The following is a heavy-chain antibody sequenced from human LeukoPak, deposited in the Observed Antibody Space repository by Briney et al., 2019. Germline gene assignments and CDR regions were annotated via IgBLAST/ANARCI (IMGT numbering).Heavy chain of an antibody. V-gene: IGHV1-69*13. CDR3: ARVANIAMSVGWFDS. CDR1: GGTFSSYA. J-gene: IGHJ5*01. Sequence: SVKVSCKASGGTFSSYATTWVRQAPGQGLEWIGGIIPIFGTANYAQKFQGRVTITADESTSTAYMELRSLRSEDRAIYFCARVANIAMSVGWFDSWGQGTLVTVSS. CDR2: IIPIFGTA. D-gene: IGHD6-19*01.